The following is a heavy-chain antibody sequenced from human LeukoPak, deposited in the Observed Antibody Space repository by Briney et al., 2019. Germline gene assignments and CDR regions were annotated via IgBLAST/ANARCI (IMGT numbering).Heavy chain of an antibody. CDR1: GYTFTGYY. D-gene: IGHD3-10*01. V-gene: IGHV1-2*02. CDR3: ARGFVVRGVSPIRPPLSGAFHI. CDR2: INPNSGGT. J-gene: IGHJ3*02. Sequence: ASVKVSCKASGYTFTGYYMHWVRQAPGQGLEWMGWINPNSGGTNYAQKFQGRVTMTRDTSISTAYMDLSGLRSDDTAVYYCARGFVVRGVSPIRPPLSGAFHIWGQGTMVTVSS.